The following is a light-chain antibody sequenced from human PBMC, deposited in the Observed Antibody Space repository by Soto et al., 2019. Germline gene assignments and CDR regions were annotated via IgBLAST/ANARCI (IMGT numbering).Light chain of an antibody. J-gene: IGLJ2*01. V-gene: IGLV2-14*01. Sequence: QSVLTQPASVSGSPGQSITISCTGTNSDVGGYNSVSWYQQHPGRPPKLMIYEVSHRPSGVSNRFSGSKSGTTASLTISGLQTEDEADYYCSSYTSSSTVIFSGGTKLTVL. CDR3: SSYTSSSTVI. CDR2: EVS. CDR1: NSDVGGYNS.